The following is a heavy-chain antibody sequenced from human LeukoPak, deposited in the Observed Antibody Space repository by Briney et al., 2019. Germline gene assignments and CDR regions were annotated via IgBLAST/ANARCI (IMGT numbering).Heavy chain of an antibody. CDR2: IYDSGRT. D-gene: IGHD2-21*02. J-gene: IGHJ4*02. CDR3: EKRGDKLDLI. Sequence: SQTLSLTCTVSGGSISSGDYYWSWIRQPPGKGLEWIGYIYDSGRTDFNPSLKSRVTISIDRSKNQFSLKLSSVTAADTAVYYCEKRGDKLDLIWGQGTLVTVSS. CDR1: GGSISSGDYY. V-gene: IGHV4-30-2*01.